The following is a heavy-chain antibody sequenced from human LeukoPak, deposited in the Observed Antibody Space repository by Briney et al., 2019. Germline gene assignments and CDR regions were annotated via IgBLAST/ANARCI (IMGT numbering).Heavy chain of an antibody. D-gene: IGHD3-9*01. CDR3: ARTYYDILTGYLGFDP. J-gene: IGHJ5*02. V-gene: IGHV1-8*01. CDR2: MNPNSGNT. Sequence: ASVKVSCKASGYTFTSYVINWVRQATGQGRAWMGWMNPNSGNTGYAQKFQGRATMTRNTSISTAYMELSSLRSEDTAVYYCARTYYDILTGYLGFDPWGQGTLVTVSS. CDR1: GYTFTSYV.